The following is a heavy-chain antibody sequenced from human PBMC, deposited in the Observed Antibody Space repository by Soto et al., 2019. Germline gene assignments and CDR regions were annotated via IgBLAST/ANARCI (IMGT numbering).Heavy chain of an antibody. CDR2: ISGGGGTT. V-gene: IGHV3-23*01. Sequence: EVQLLDSGGGLVQPGGSLRLSCAASGVTFSSYAMGWVRQAPEKGLEWVSAISGGGGTTYYADSVKGRFTISRDNSKNTLYLQMNSLRAEDTAVYYCAKDLLVFGLTNTYSHAIFGDYWGQGTLVTVSS. CDR1: GVTFSSYA. CDR3: AKDLLVFGLTNTYSHAIFGDY. J-gene: IGHJ4*02. D-gene: IGHD3-10*01.